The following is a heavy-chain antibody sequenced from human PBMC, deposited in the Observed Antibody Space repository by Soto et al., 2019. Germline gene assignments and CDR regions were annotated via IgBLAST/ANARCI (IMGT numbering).Heavy chain of an antibody. CDR3: ARAYYYDSSGQYYFDY. Sequence: SETLSLTCAVSGGSISSGGYSWSWIRQPPGKGLEWIGYIYHSGSTYYNPSLKSRVTISVDRSKNQFSLKLSSVTAADTAVYYCARAYYYDSSGQYYFDYWGQGTLVTVSS. CDR1: GGSISSGGYS. J-gene: IGHJ4*02. V-gene: IGHV4-30-2*01. D-gene: IGHD3-22*01. CDR2: IYHSGST.